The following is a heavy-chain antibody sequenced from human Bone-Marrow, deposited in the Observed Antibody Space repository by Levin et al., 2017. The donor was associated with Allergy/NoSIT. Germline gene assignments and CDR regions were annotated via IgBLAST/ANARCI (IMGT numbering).Heavy chain of an antibody. CDR1: GFTFSSYA. CDR3: AKAAFYYDSSNYRAEYFHR. CDR2: ISWNGGNT. J-gene: IGHJ1*01. Sequence: SLKISCAASGFTFSSYAMVWVRQAPGKGLEWVSGISWNGGNTGYADSLRGRFTISRDNAKNSLFLQMNSLRAEDTALYYCAKAAFYYDSSNYRAEYFHRWGQGTPVTVSS. D-gene: IGHD3-22*01. V-gene: IGHV3-9*01.